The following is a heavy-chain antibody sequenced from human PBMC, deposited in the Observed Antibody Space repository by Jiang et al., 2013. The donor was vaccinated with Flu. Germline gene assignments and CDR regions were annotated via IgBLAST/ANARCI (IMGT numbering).Heavy chain of an antibody. D-gene: IGHD2-2*01. V-gene: IGHV1-18*01. Sequence: WISAYNGNTNYAQKLQGRVTMTTDTSTSTAYMELRSLRSDDTAVYYCARGTTEGDYWGQGTLVTVSS. CDR3: ARGTTEGDY. CDR2: ISAYNGNT. J-gene: IGHJ4*02.